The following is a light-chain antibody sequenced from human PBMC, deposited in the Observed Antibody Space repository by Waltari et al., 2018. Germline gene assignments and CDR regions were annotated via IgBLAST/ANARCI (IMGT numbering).Light chain of an antibody. V-gene: IGLV1-47*01. CDR2: KNS. CDR1: STNLGGNH. J-gene: IGLJ3*02. CDR3: AAWDDGLSGPA. Sequence: QSVVTQPPSASGTPGQRVTISCSGSSTNLGGNHVSWYQQSPGMAPKLLIYKNSQRPSGVPDRFSGSKSGTSASLAISGLRSEDAAQYYCAAWDDGLSGPAFGGGTKLTVL.